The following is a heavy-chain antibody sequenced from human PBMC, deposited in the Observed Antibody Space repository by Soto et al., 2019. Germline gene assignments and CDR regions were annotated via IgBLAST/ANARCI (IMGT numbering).Heavy chain of an antibody. D-gene: IGHD3-3*01. Sequence: QVQLVQSGAEVKKPGASVKVSCKASGYTFTSYGISWVRQAPGQGLEWMGWISAYNGNTNYAQKLQGRVTMTTETSTSRAYMELRSLRSEDTDVYYCARTFGMTICGEVTQPDVGVPGTTVSVSS. CDR1: GYTFTSYG. V-gene: IGHV1-18*01. CDR2: ISAYNGNT. CDR3: ARTFGMTICGEVTQPDV. J-gene: IGHJ6*02.